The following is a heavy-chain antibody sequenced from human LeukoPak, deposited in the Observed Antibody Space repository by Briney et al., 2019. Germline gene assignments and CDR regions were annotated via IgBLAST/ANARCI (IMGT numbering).Heavy chain of an antibody. J-gene: IGHJ4*02. D-gene: IGHD1-26*01. CDR2: IYYSGST. V-gene: IGHV4-31*03. Sequence: SETLSLTCTVSGGSISSRGYYWSWIRQHPGKGLEWIGHIYYSGSTYYNPSLKSRVTTSIDTSKNQFSLKLSSVTAADTAVYYCAGGSNGLYDGSYYWGQGTLVTVSS. CDR1: GGSISSRGYY. CDR3: AGGSNGLYDGSYY.